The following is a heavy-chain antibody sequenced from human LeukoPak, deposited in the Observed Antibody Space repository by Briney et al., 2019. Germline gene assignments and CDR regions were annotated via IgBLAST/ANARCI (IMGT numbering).Heavy chain of an antibody. Sequence: SETLSLTCTVSGGSISSYYWSWIRQPPGKGLEWIGYIYYSGSTNYNPSLKSRVTISVDTSKNQFSLKLSSVTAADTAVYYCARRGSSWYDWSANWFGPWGQGTLVTVSS. CDR3: ARRGSSWYDWSANWFGP. V-gene: IGHV4-59*08. J-gene: IGHJ5*02. CDR2: IYYSGST. D-gene: IGHD6-13*01. CDR1: GGSISSYY.